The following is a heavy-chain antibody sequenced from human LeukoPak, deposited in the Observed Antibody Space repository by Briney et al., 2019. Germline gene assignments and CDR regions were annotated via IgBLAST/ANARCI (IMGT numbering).Heavy chain of an antibody. CDR2: ITAYNGNT. Sequence: ASVKVSCKATGYIFTSYGISWVRQATGQALEWIGLITAYNGNTNYAQKLQGRVTMTTDTSTNTAYMELRSLRSDDTAVYYCARDVHPHSGWSVSFDYWGQGTLVTVSS. CDR1: GYIFTSYG. V-gene: IGHV1-18*01. D-gene: IGHD6-19*01. CDR3: ARDVHPHSGWSVSFDY. J-gene: IGHJ4*02.